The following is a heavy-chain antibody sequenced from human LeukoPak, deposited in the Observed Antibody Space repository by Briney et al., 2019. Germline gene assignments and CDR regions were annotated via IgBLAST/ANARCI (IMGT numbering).Heavy chain of an antibody. V-gene: IGHV1-8*01. D-gene: IGHD3-3*01. Sequence: GASVKVSCKASGYTFTRYDINWVREATGQGLEWIGWMNPYSVNTGYARKFQGRVTMTRDNSINTAFLELRRLTYEDTAVYYCARGIYDESHTLDPWGQGTLVTVSS. CDR2: MNPYSVNT. CDR1: GYTFTRYD. J-gene: IGHJ5*02. CDR3: ARGIYDESHTLDP.